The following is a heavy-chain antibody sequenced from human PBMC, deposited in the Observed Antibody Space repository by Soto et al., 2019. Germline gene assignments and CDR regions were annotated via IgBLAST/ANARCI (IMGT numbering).Heavy chain of an antibody. CDR2: ILVGGST. D-gene: IGHD2-8*02. Sequence: PGGSLRLSCAVSGFICSSYDMSWVRQAPGKGLEWVSTILVGGSTHYEDSVKGHFTISRDTSKNTVYLQMNSLTAGDTAVYYCAKATATGGGAFEICGQGTMVTVSS. J-gene: IGHJ3*02. CDR1: GFICSSYD. CDR3: AKATATGGGAFEI. V-gene: IGHV3-23*01.